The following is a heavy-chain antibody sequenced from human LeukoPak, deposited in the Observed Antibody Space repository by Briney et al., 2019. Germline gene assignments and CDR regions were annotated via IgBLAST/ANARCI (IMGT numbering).Heavy chain of an antibody. Sequence: GGSLRLSCAAFGFTFSSYWMHWVRQAPGKGLVWVSRINRDGSSTSYADSVKGRFTISRDNAKNTLYLEMNSLRAEDTAVCYCARGIAAAGTGYWGQGTLVTVSS. CDR3: ARGIAAAGTGY. CDR2: INRDGSST. V-gene: IGHV3-74*01. CDR1: GFTFSSYW. J-gene: IGHJ4*02. D-gene: IGHD6-13*01.